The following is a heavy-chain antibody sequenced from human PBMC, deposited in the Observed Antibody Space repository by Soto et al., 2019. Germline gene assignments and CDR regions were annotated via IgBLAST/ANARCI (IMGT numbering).Heavy chain of an antibody. J-gene: IGHJ6*02. V-gene: IGHV4-34*01. CDR1: GGSFIGYY. Sequence: SETLSLTCAVYGGSFIGYYWSWMRQPPGKGLEWIGEINHSGSTNYNPSLKSRVTISVDTSKNQFSLKLSSVTAADTAVYYCARDGATVTTSLRYYYGMDVWGQGTTVTVSS. CDR3: ARDGATVTTSLRYYYGMDV. D-gene: IGHD4-17*01. CDR2: INHSGST.